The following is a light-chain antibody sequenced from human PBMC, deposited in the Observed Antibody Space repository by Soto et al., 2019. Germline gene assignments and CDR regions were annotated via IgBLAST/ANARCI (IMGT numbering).Light chain of an antibody. V-gene: IGKV3-15*01. CDR2: DAS. CDR3: QQYNSWLT. Sequence: IVMTQTPATLSVSPGERVTLSCRASQSVSYHVAWYQQKPGQTPRLVINDASSRASGIPARFSGSRSGTEFSLTISGLQSEDFGVYYCQQYNSWLTFGGGTRVDI. J-gene: IGKJ4*01. CDR1: QSVSYH.